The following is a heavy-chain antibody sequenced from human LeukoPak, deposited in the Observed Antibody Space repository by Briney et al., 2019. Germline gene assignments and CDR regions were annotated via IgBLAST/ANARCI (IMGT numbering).Heavy chain of an antibody. CDR3: ARTTGYCSGGSCYTDDYFDY. V-gene: IGHV3-33*01. D-gene: IGHD2-15*01. CDR2: IWYDGSNK. CDR1: GFTFSSYG. J-gene: IGHJ4*02. Sequence: AGSLRLSCAASGFTFSSYGMHWVRQAPGKGLEWVAVIWYDGSNKYYADSVKGRFTISRDKSKNTLYLQMNSLRAEDTAVYYCARTTGYCSGGSCYTDDYFDYWGQGTLVTVSS.